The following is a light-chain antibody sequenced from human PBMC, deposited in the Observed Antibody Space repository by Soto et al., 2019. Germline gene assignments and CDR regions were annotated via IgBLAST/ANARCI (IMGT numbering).Light chain of an antibody. V-gene: IGKV3D-11*02. CDR1: QSVSIY. J-gene: IGKJ4*01. Sequence: EIVLTQSQGTLSLSPGDRATLSCRASQSVSIYLAWYQQKPGQAPRLLIYDASNRVTGIPARFSGSGAVTDFTLTISSVEPEDVAVYYCQQRVDWLTFGGGTKLEIK. CDR3: QQRVDWLT. CDR2: DAS.